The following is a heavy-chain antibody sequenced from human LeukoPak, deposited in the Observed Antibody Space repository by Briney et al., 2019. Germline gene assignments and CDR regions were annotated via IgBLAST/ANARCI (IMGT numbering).Heavy chain of an antibody. V-gene: IGHV3-30*02. J-gene: IGHJ3*02. CDR1: GFTFSSYG. CDR3: ARDVGSGSYWTNAFDI. D-gene: IGHD1-26*01. CDR2: IRYDGSNK. Sequence: PGGSLRLSCAASGFTFSSYGMHWVRQAPGKGLEWVAFIRYDGSNKYYADSVKGRFTISRDNSKNTLYLQMNSLRAEDTAVYYCARDVGSGSYWTNAFDIWGQGTMLTVSS.